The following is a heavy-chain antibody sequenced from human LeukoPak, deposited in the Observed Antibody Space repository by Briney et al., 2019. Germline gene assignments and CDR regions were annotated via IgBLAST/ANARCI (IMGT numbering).Heavy chain of an antibody. CDR1: GFTFDDYG. CDR3: AREREVLRYFDWLLFYYYYYYYMDV. V-gene: IGHV3-7*01. CDR2: IKQDGSEK. D-gene: IGHD3-9*01. Sequence: GGSLRLSCAASGFTFDDYGMSWVRQAPGKGLEWVANIKQDGSEKYYVDSVKGRFTISRDNAKNSLYLQMNSLRAEDTAVYYCAREREVLRYFDWLLFYYYYYYYMDVWGKGTTVTISS. J-gene: IGHJ6*03.